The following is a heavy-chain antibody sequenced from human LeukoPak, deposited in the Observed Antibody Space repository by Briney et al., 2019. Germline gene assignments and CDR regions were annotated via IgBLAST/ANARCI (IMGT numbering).Heavy chain of an antibody. CDR3: ARPPVRRKGTTVTAFDI. CDR1: GGSFSGYY. J-gene: IGHJ3*02. CDR2: INHSGGT. V-gene: IGHV4-34*01. D-gene: IGHD4-17*01. Sequence: SETLSLTCAVYGGSFSGYYWSWIRQPPGKGLEWIGEINHSGGTNYNPSLKSRVTISVDTSKNQFSLKLSSVTAADTAVYYCARPPVRRKGTTVTAFDIWGQGTMVTVSS.